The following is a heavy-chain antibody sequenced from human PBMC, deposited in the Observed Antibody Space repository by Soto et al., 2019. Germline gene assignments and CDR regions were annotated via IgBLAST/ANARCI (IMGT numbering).Heavy chain of an antibody. CDR3: AREATPRYYGMDV. D-gene: IGHD1-26*01. Sequence: SVKVSCKASGGTFSSYAISWVRQAPGQGLEWMGGIIPIFGTANYAQKFQGRVTITADESTSTAYMELSSLRSEDTAVYYCAREATPRYYGMDVWGQGTTVTVPS. CDR2: IIPIFGTA. V-gene: IGHV1-69*13. CDR1: GGTFSSYA. J-gene: IGHJ6*02.